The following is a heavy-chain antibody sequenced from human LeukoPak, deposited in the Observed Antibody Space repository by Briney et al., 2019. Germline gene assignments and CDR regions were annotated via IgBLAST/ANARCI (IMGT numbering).Heavy chain of an antibody. CDR3: AKRGVVIRVILVGFHKEAYYFDS. D-gene: IGHD3-22*01. Sequence: GGSLRLSCAVSGITLSNYGMSWVRQAPGKGLEWVAGISDSGGSTNYADSVKGRFTISRDNPKTTLYLQINSLRAEDTAVYFCAKRGVVIRVILVGFHKEAYYFDSWGQGALVTVSS. CDR1: GITLSNYG. CDR2: ISDSGGST. V-gene: IGHV3-23*01. J-gene: IGHJ4*02.